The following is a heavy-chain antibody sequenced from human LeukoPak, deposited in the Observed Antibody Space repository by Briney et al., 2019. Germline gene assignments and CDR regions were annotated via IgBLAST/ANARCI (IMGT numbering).Heavy chain of an antibody. Sequence: SETLSPTCTVSGGSISSYYWSWIRQPPGKGLEWIGYIYYSGSTNYNPSLKSRVTISVDTSKNQFSLKLSSVTAADTAVYYCARGITIFSPGAFDIWGQGTMVTVSS. CDR2: IYYSGST. V-gene: IGHV4-59*01. D-gene: IGHD3-3*01. J-gene: IGHJ3*02. CDR1: GGSISSYY. CDR3: ARGITIFSPGAFDI.